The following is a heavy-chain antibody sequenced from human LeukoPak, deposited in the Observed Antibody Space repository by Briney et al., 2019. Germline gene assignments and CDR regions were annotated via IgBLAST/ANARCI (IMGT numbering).Heavy chain of an antibody. CDR3: AAGRPRNATRLDDGYDM. CDR2: MFTGGAT. J-gene: IGHJ3*02. CDR1: SGSMTTDC. V-gene: IGHV4-4*07. D-gene: IGHD1-1*01. Sequence: PSETLSLTCAVSSGSMTTDCWTWIRQPAGQGLEWIGRMFTGGATHYNPSLKSRVTMSVDKSKNNFSLKLTSVTVADTAVYYCAAGRPRNATRLDDGYDMWGQGTMVTVSS.